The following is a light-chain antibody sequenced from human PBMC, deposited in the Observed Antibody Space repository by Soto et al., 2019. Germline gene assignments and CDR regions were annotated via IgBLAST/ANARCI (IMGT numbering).Light chain of an antibody. CDR2: WAS. J-gene: IGKJ1*01. V-gene: IGKV4-1*01. CDR1: QNVLYSSNNKEY. Sequence: DIVMTQSPDSLAVSLGERATINCKSSQNVLYSSNNKEYLAWYQQKPGQPPKLLIYWASTRESGVPDRFSGGGSGTDFTLIISSLQAEDVAVYYCHQYHSTPRTFGQGTKVEIK. CDR3: HQYHSTPRT.